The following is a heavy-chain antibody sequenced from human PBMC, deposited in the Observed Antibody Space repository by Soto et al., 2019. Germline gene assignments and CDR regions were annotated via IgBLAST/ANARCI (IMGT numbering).Heavy chain of an antibody. V-gene: IGHV4-34*01. CDR2: INHSGST. D-gene: IGHD2-15*01. CDR1: GGSFSGYY. Sequence: SETLSLTCAVYGGSFSGYYWSWIRQPPGKGLEWIGEINHSGSTNYNPSLKSRVTISVDTSKNQFSLKLSSVTAADTAVYYCARGFDHNRRYCSGGSCYPQGPPEYFQHWGQGTLVTVSS. CDR3: ARGFDHNRRYCSGGSCYPQGPPEYFQH. J-gene: IGHJ1*01.